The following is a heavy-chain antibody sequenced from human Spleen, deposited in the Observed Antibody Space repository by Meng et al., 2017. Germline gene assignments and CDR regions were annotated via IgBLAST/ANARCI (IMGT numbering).Heavy chain of an antibody. CDR1: CGSITSGGYY. D-gene: IGHD2-15*01. V-gene: IGHV4-31*03. Sequence: QVQRQESGPGLVKPSQTLSLTCTVSCGSITSGGYYWSWIRQHPGKGLEWIGYIYYSGSTYYNPSLKSRVTISVDTSKNQFSLKLSSVTAADTAVYYCACSGSSCYSLLVSPPWGQGTLVTVSS. CDR2: IYYSGST. CDR3: ACSGSSCYSLLVSPP. J-gene: IGHJ5*02.